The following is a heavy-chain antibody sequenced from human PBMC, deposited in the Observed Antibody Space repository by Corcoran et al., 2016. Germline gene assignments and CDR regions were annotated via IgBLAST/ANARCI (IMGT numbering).Heavy chain of an antibody. CDR3: AGRAWDLDTAMVGEFDY. V-gene: IGHV5-51*01. Sequence: EVQLVQSGAEVKKPGESLKISCKGSGYSFTSYWIGWVRQMPGKGLEWMGIIYPGDSDTRYSPSFQGQVTISADKSISTAYLQWSSLKASDTAMYDCAGRAWDLDTAMVGEFDYWGQGTLVTVSS. CDR2: IYPGDSDT. D-gene: IGHD5-18*01. CDR1: GYSFTSYW. J-gene: IGHJ4*02.